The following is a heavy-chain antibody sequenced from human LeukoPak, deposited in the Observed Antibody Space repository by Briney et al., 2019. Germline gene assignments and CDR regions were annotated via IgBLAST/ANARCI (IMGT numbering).Heavy chain of an antibody. D-gene: IGHD5-24*01. V-gene: IGHV4-30-2*02. CDR2: IYHSGST. Sequence: SETLSLTCAVSGGSISSGGYSWSWIRQPPGKGLEWIGYIYHSGSTYYNPSLKSRVTISVDTSKNQFSLKLSSVTAADTAVYYCARTRDGYNSWYFDLWGRGTLVTVSS. J-gene: IGHJ2*01. CDR1: GGSISSGGYS. CDR3: ARTRDGYNSWYFDL.